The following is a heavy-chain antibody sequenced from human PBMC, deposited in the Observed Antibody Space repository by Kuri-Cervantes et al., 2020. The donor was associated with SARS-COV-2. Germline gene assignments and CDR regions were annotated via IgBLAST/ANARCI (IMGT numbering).Heavy chain of an antibody. D-gene: IGHD4-11*01. V-gene: IGHV2-70*11. CDR1: GFSLTTSGMC. Sequence: SGPPLVNPTQTLSLTCTFSGFSLTTSGMCVAWIRQPPGKALEWLARIDWDDDKYYKTSLNTRPSISKDTSKDQVVLTMTNMDPVDTATYYCVRVRAATVIADYWGQGTLVTVSS. CDR2: IDWDDDK. J-gene: IGHJ4*02. CDR3: VRVRAATVIADY.